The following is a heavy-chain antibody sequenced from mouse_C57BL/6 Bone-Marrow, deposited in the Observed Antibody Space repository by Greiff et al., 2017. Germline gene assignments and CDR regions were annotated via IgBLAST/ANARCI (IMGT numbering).Heavy chain of an antibody. CDR2: IYPGSGST. V-gene: IGHV1-55*01. J-gene: IGHJ2*01. D-gene: IGHD1-1*01. CDR1: GYTFTSYW. CDR3: ARDYYGSSSYY. Sequence: VQLQQSGAELVKPGASVKMSCKASGYTFTSYWITWVKQRPGQGLEWIGDIYPGSGSTNYNEKLKSKATLTVDTSSSTAYMQLSSLTSEDSAVYYCARDYYGSSSYYWGQGTTLTVSS.